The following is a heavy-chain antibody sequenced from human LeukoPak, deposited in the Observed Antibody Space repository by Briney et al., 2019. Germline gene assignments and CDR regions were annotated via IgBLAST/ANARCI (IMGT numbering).Heavy chain of an antibody. CDR3: ARDGEYSSSSWWFDP. V-gene: IGHV4-4*07. CDR1: GGSISSYY. D-gene: IGHD6-6*01. Sequence: SETLSLTCTVSGGSISSYYWSWIRQPAGKGLEWIGRIYTSGSTNYNPSLKSRVTMSVDTSKNQFSLKLSSVTAADTAVYYCARDGEYSSSSWWFDPWGQGTLVTVSS. J-gene: IGHJ5*02. CDR2: IYTSGST.